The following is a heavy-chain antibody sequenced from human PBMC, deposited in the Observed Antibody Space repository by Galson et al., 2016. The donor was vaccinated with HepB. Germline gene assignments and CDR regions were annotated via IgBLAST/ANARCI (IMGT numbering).Heavy chain of an antibody. CDR2: IKPDGSET. Sequence: SLRLSCAASGFTFSVYWMNWPRQPPGKGPEFVGSIKPDGSETYFVDSVKGRFTISRDNAKNSLYLQMNSLTGEDTAVYYCAIGGSFAFDLWGLGTMVTVSS. V-gene: IGHV3-7*01. CDR3: AIGGSFAFDL. D-gene: IGHD5-12*01. J-gene: IGHJ3*01. CDR1: GFTFSVYW.